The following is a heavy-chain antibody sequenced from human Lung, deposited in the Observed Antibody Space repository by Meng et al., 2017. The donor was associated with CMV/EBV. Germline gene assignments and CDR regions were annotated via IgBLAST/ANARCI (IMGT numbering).Heavy chain of an antibody. Sequence: QAQLVQSGGGVKKPGASVKVACKTSGGSFSTYTFSWVRQAPGQGLEWMGGLIPVLNKAKSAPRFQDRVTFTADETTTTAYMELSSLTFEGTAVYFCARGRGNQPLFDFWGQGTLVTVSS. J-gene: IGHJ4*02. CDR1: GGSFSTYT. CDR3: ARGRGNQPLFDF. V-gene: IGHV1-69*10. CDR2: LIPVLNKA. D-gene: IGHD2/OR15-2a*01.